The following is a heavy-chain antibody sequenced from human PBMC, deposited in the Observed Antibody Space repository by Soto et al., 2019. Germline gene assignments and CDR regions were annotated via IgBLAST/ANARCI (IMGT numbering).Heavy chain of an antibody. J-gene: IGHJ6*02. CDR1: GYSFTSYW. Sequence: GESLKISCKGSGYSFTSYWISWVRQMPGKGLEWMGRIDPSDSYTNYSPSFQGHVTISADKSISTAYLQWSSLKASDTAMYYCARFDRGAAAPPQYYYYCGMGVWGRRTTVLVSS. V-gene: IGHV5-10-1*01. CDR2: IDPSDSYT. CDR3: ARFDRGAAAPPQYYYYCGMGV. D-gene: IGHD6-13*01.